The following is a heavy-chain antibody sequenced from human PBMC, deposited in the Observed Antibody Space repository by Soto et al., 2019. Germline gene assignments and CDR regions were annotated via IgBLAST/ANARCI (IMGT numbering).Heavy chain of an antibody. D-gene: IGHD3-10*01. V-gene: IGHV4-31*03. CDR2: IYYSGST. Sequence: QVQLQESGPGLVKPSQTLSLTCTVSGGSISSGGYYWSWIRQHPGKGLEWIGYIYYSGSTYYNPSLKSRVTISVDTSKNQFSLKLSSVTAADTAVYYCARDGSNIYYADYYYYGMDVWGQGTTVTVSS. J-gene: IGHJ6*02. CDR1: GGSISSGGYY. CDR3: ARDGSNIYYADYYYYGMDV.